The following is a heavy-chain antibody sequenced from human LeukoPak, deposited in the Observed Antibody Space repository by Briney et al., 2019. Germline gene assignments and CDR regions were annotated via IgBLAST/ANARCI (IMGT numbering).Heavy chain of an antibody. V-gene: IGHV1-24*01. Sequence: ASVTVSCMFYGYTLTELSMHWVRQAPGKGLGWMGGVDPGDAQTSYAQKFQGKVTMTEDTSTDTAYMELSSLRSEDTAVYYCAAGGVYDLLRYWGQGALVTVSS. J-gene: IGHJ4*02. CDR3: AAGGVYDLLRY. D-gene: IGHD5/OR15-5a*01. CDR2: VDPGDAQT. CDR1: GYTLTELS.